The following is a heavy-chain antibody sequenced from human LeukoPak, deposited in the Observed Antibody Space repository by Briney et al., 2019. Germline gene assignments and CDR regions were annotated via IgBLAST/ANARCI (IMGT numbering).Heavy chain of an antibody. V-gene: IGHV3-33*01. J-gene: IGHJ6*02. CDR1: GFTFKNYG. D-gene: IGHD5-24*01. CDR2: IWFDGSNK. CDR3: ARDERNDYGMDV. Sequence: GGSLRLSCAASGFTFKNYGMHWVRQAPGKGLEWVAVIWFDGSNKYYADSVKGRFTISRDNSKNTLYLQMNSLRAEDTAVYYCARDERNDYGMDVWGQGTTVTVSS.